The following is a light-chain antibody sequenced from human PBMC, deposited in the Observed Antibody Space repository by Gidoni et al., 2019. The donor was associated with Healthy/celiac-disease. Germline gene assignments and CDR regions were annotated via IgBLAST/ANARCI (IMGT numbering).Light chain of an antibody. CDR2: AAS. J-gene: IGKJ1*01. V-gene: IGKV1-39*01. CDR1: QSISSY. CDR3: QQSYSTLLX. Sequence: DIQMTQSPSSLSASVGDRVTITCRASQSISSYLNWYQQKPGKAPKLLIYAASSLPSGVPSRFSGSGSGTDFTLTISSLQPEDFATYYCQQSYSTLLXVXQGTKVEIK.